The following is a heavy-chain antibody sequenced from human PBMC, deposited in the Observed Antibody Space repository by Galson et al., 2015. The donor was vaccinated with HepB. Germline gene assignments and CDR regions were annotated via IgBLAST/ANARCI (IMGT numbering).Heavy chain of an antibody. CDR2: IWYDGSNK. J-gene: IGHJ4*02. CDR3: ARDFRIRGVPDY. Sequence: SLRLSCAASGFTFSSYGMHWVRQAPGKGLEWVAVIWYDGSNKYYADSVKGRFTISRDNSKNTLYLQMNSLRAEDTAVYYCARDFRIRGVPDYWGQGTLVTVSS. CDR1: GFTFSSYG. V-gene: IGHV3-33*01. D-gene: IGHD3-10*01.